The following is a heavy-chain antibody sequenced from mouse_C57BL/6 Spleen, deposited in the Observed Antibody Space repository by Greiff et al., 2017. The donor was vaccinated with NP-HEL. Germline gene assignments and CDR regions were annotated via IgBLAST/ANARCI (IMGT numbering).Heavy chain of an antibody. J-gene: IGHJ4*01. D-gene: IGHD2-4*01. CDR3: ARTMITTRDYYAMDY. CDR1: GFTFSDYG. V-gene: IGHV5-17*01. Sequence: EVQLQQSGGGLVKPGGSLKLSCAASGFTFSDYGMHWVRQAPETGLEWVAYISSGSSTIYYADTVKGRFTISRDNAKNTLFLQMTSLRSEDTAMYDCARTMITTRDYYAMDYWGQGTSVTVSS. CDR2: ISSGSSTI.